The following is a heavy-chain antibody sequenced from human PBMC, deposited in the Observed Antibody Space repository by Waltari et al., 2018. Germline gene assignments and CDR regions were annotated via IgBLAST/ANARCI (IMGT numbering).Heavy chain of an antibody. CDR2: IYSGGST. D-gene: IGHD3-10*01. Sequence: EVQLVETGGGLIQPGGSLRLSCAASGFTVSSNYMRWVRQAPGKGLEWVSFIYSGGSTYYADSVKGRFTISRDNSKNTLYLQMNSLRAEDTAVYYCARAYYYGSGSYTLDYWGQGTLVTVSS. V-gene: IGHV3-53*02. CDR3: ARAYYYGSGSYTLDY. J-gene: IGHJ4*02. CDR1: GFTVSSNY.